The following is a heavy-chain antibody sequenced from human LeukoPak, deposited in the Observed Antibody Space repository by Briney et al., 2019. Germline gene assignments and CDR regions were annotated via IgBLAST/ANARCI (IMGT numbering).Heavy chain of an antibody. D-gene: IGHD4-23*01. CDR2: LYHSGST. CDR1: GYSISSGYY. J-gene: IGHJ4*02. Sequence: SETLSLTCTVSGYSISSGYYWGWIRQPPGKGLEWIGSLYHSGSTYYNPSLKSRVTISVDTSKNQFSLKLGSVTAADTAVYYCARDGGSYGGNSAFDYWGQGTLVTVSS. CDR3: ARDGGSYGGNSAFDY. V-gene: IGHV4-38-2*02.